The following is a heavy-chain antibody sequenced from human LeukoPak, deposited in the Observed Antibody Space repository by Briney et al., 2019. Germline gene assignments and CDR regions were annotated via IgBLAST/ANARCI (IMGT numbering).Heavy chain of an antibody. CDR3: ARWGYYYDSSGYPGSFDY. Sequence: GGSLRLSCAASGFTFSSYAMHWVRQAPGKGLEWVAVISYDGSNKYYADSVKGRFTISRDNSKNTLYLQMNSLRAEDTAVYYCARWGYYYDSSGYPGSFDYWGQGTLVTVSS. J-gene: IGHJ4*02. D-gene: IGHD3-22*01. V-gene: IGHV3-30-3*01. CDR2: ISYDGSNK. CDR1: GFTFSSYA.